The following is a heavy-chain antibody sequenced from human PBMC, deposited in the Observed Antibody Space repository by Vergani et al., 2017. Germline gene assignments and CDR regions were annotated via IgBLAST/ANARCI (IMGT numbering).Heavy chain of an antibody. CDR1: GASVNSYY. CDR2: VSFRGDT. D-gene: IGHD3-10*01. CDR3: ARSRIYYGAGSPDS. Sequence: QVKLQESGPGLVKPSETLSLTCTVSGASVNSYYWSWIRQPPGKGLEWMGYVSFRGDTLYDPSVKGRMPISLNTSSNQFSLYLTSVTAADTAGYYCARSRIYYGAGSPDSWGQGTLVTVSS. V-gene: IGHV4-59*02. J-gene: IGHJ5*02.